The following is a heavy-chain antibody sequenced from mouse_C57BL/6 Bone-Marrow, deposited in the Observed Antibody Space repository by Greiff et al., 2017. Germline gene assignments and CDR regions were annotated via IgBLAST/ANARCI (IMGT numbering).Heavy chain of an antibody. CDR1: GYTFTDYC. V-gene: IGHV1-22*01. CDR3: AKSGYGD. CDR2: INPNSGGT. J-gene: IGHJ2*01. D-gene: IGHD1-1*02. Sequence: VQLQQSGPELVKPGASVKMSCKASGYTFTDYCMHWVKQRHGQGLEWIGNINPNSGGTSYNQKFKGKATLTVNKSSSTAYIELRSLTSADSAGYYCAKSGYGDWGKGTTLTVSS.